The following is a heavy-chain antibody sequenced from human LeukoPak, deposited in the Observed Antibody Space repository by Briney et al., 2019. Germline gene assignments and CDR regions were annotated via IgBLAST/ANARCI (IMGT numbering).Heavy chain of an antibody. D-gene: IGHD3-10*01. V-gene: IGHV4-30-4*01. CDR3: ARGDDYYGSVYGMDV. CDR2: IYYSGST. Sequence: SQTLSLTCTVSGGSISSGDYYWSWIRQPPGKGLEWIGYIYYSGSTYYNPSLKSRVTISVDTSKNQFSLKLSSVTAADTAVYYRARGDDYYGSVYGMDVWGKGTTVTVSS. J-gene: IGHJ6*04. CDR1: GGSISSGDYY.